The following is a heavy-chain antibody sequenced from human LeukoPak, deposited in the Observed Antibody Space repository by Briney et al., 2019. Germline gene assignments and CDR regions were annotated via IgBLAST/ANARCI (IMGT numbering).Heavy chain of an antibody. D-gene: IGHD3-22*01. J-gene: IGHJ4*02. V-gene: IGHV3-15*01. CDR2: IKSKADGETT. CDR1: GFTFSNAW. Sequence: PGGSLRLSCASSGFTFSNAWMTWVRQAPGKGLEWVGHIKSKADGETTDYAAPVKDRFTISRDDSENTVYLQMSSLKSADTAVYSCTTPPGYYDTSPLDYWGQGTLVTVSS. CDR3: TTPPGYYDTSPLDY.